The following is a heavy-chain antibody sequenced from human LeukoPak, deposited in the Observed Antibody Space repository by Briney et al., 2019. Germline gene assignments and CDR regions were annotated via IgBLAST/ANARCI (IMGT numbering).Heavy chain of an antibody. CDR3: ARDDYNRH. CDR1: GFTFSSYW. V-gene: IGHV3-74*01. D-gene: IGHD4-11*01. J-gene: IGHJ4*02. Sequence: GGSLRLSCAASGFTFSSYWMHWVRQAPGKGLVWGSRIRSDGSSTTYADSVKGRFTISRDNTKNTLYLQMNSLRADDTAVYYCARDDYNRHWGQGTLVTVSS. CDR2: IRSDGSST.